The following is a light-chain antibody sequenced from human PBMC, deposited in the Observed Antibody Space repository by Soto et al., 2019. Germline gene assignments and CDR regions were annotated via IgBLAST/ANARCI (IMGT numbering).Light chain of an antibody. CDR1: QRFASSH. CDR2: GAS. CDR3: QHYGSSPPYT. Sequence: EIVWTQSPGTLSLSPGESATLSCRARQRFASSHIAWYRQKSCQAPWLLIYGASNRATGIPDRFSGSGSGTDFTLNISRLEAEDSAVYYCQHYGSSPPYTFGQGTQLKIK. J-gene: IGKJ2*01. V-gene: IGKV3-20*01.